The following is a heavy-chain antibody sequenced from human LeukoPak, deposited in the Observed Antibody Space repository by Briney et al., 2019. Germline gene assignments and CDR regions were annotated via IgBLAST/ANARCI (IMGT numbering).Heavy chain of an antibody. CDR1: GGSISSSSYY. J-gene: IGHJ6*03. Sequence: LSLTCTVSGGSISSSSYYWGWIRQPPGKGLEWVSYISSSGSTIYYADSVKGRFTISRDNAKNSLYLQMNSLRPEDTAVYYCAKGVGGSANYYYMDVWGKGTTVTVSS. CDR2: ISSSGSTI. D-gene: IGHD3-10*01. V-gene: IGHV3-11*04. CDR3: AKGVGGSANYYYMDV.